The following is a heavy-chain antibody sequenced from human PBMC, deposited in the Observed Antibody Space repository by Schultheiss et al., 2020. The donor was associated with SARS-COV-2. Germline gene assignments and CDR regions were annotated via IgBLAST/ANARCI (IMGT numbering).Heavy chain of an antibody. CDR2: ISGSGVST. J-gene: IGHJ4*02. Sequence: GGSLRLSCAASGFTFSTYGMNWVRQAPGKGLEWVSSISGSGVSTYYADSVKGRFTISRDNSENTLYLQMNSLRAEDTAVYYCARETRANYDIWSGYSPMGYWGQGTLVTVSS. D-gene: IGHD3-3*01. CDR3: ARETRANYDIWSGYSPMGY. V-gene: IGHV3-23*01. CDR1: GFTFSTYG.